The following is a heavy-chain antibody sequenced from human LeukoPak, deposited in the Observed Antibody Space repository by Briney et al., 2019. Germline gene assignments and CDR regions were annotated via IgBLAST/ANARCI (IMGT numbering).Heavy chain of an antibody. CDR2: IGSSGRTR. D-gene: IGHD6-19*01. CDR3: ALLAVASGFDY. J-gene: IGHJ4*02. V-gene: IGHV3-48*03. Sequence: GGSLRLSCAVSGFPFSFFEINWVRQAPGKGLEWVSNIGSSGRTRYYADSVKGRFSISRDNAKNSLYLQMNSLGVEDTGVYYCALLAVASGFDYWGQGALVTVSS. CDR1: GFPFSFFE.